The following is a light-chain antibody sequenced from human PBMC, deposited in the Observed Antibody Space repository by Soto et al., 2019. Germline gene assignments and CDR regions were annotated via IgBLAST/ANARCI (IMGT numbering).Light chain of an antibody. Sequence: EIVLTQSPATLSLSPGERATLSCGASQSVSSSYLAWYQQKPGQAPRLLIYGASTRATGIPARFSGSGSGTEFTLTISSLQSEDFATYYCQQANSFPLTFGQGTRLEIK. CDR1: QSVSSSY. J-gene: IGKJ5*01. CDR3: QQANSFPLT. V-gene: IGKV3D-7*01. CDR2: GAS.